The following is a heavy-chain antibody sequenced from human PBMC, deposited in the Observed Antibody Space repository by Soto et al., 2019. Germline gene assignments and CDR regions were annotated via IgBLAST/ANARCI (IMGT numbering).Heavy chain of an antibody. J-gene: IGHJ4*02. V-gene: IGHV1-3*01. CDR1: GYTFSSYA. Sequence: ASVKVSCKASGYTFSSYAMHWVRQAPGQRLEWMGWINAGYGNTKSSQKFQDKVTISRDTSASTAYMELTSLRSEDTAVYYCARDTGDGTFDFWGQGTLVTVSS. D-gene: IGHD7-27*01. CDR2: INAGYGNT. CDR3: ARDTGDGTFDF.